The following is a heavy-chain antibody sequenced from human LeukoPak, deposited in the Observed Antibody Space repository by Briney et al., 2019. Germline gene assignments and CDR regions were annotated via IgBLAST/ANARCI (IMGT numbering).Heavy chain of an antibody. J-gene: IGHJ6*02. CDR3: ARVMDV. Sequence: GGSLRLSCAASGFTLSSYAMSWVRQAPGKGLEWVANIKQDGSEKYYVDSVKGRFTISRDNAKNSLYLQMNSLRAEDTAVYYCARVMDVWGQGTTVTVSS. CDR2: IKQDGSEK. V-gene: IGHV3-7*04. CDR1: GFTLSSYA.